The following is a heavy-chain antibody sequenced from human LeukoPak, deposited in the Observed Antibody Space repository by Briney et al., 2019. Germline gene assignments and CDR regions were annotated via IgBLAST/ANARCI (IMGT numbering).Heavy chain of an antibody. Sequence: SQTLSLTCTVSGGSISSGGYYWSWIRQPPGKGLEWIGYIYYSGSTYYNPSLKSRVTISVDTSKNQFSLKLSSVTAADAAVYYCAKYYYDSSGYYFFDYWGQGTLVTVSS. J-gene: IGHJ4*02. CDR1: GGSISSGGYY. CDR3: AKYYYDSSGYYFFDY. D-gene: IGHD3-22*01. V-gene: IGHV4-31*03. CDR2: IYYSGST.